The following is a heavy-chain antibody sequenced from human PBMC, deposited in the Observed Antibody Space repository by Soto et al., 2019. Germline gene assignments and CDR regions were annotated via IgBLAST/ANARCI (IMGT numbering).Heavy chain of an antibody. Sequence: ASVKVSCKASGYTFTSYYMHWVRQAPGQGLEWMGIINPSGGSTSYAQKFQGRVTMTRDTSTSTVYMELSSLRSEDTAVYYCARGVTTGYYYYYGMDVWGQGTTVTVSS. D-gene: IGHD2-21*02. CDR2: INPSGGST. CDR3: ARGVTTGYYYYYGMDV. CDR1: GYTFTSYY. V-gene: IGHV1-46*01. J-gene: IGHJ6*02.